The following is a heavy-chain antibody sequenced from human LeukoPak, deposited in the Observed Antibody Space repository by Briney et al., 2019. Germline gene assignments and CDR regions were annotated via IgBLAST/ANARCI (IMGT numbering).Heavy chain of an antibody. CDR2: INTDGSNR. D-gene: IGHD3-22*01. Sequence: GGSLRLSCAASGLTFSAAWMSWVRQAPGKGLEWVATINTDGSNRYYVDSVKGRFTISRDNAKNSLYLQMDSLRADDTALYYCADFDRSWGQGTLVTVSP. CDR3: ADFDRS. J-gene: IGHJ4*02. CDR1: GLTFSAAW. V-gene: IGHV3-7*01.